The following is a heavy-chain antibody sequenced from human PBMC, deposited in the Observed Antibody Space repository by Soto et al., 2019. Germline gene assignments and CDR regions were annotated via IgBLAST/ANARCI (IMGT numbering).Heavy chain of an antibody. CDR3: ARGWGYDSSGYYSDY. Sequence: SETLSLTCAVYGGSFSGYYWSWIRQPPGKGLEWIGEINHSGSTNYNPSPKSRVTISVDTSKNQFPLKLSSVTAADTAVYYCARGWGYDSSGYYSDYWGQGTLVTVSS. CDR1: GGSFSGYY. V-gene: IGHV4-34*01. CDR2: INHSGST. J-gene: IGHJ4*02. D-gene: IGHD3-22*01.